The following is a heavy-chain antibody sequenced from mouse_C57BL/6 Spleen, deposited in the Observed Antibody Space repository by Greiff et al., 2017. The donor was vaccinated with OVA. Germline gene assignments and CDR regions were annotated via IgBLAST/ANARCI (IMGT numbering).Heavy chain of an antibody. CDR2: IYPGSGNT. Sequence: QVQLQQSGPELVKPGASVKLSCKASGYSFTSYYINWVTQRPGQGLEWIGWIYPGSGNTKYNEKFKGKATLTADTSSSTAYMQLSSLTSEDSAVYYCARGNDYSDMDYWGQGTTVTVSS. D-gene: IGHD2-1*01. J-gene: IGHJ4*01. V-gene: IGHV1-66*01. CDR3: ARGNDYSDMDY. CDR1: GYSFTSYY.